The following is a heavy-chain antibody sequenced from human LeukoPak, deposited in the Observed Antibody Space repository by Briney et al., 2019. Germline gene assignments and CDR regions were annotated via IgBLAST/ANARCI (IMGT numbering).Heavy chain of an antibody. D-gene: IGHD6-19*01. CDR1: GDSVSSNSAA. CDR2: TYYRSKWYN. J-gene: IGHJ6*03. Sequence: TSQTLSLTCAISGDSVSSNSAAWNWIRQSPSRGLEWLGRTYYRSKWYNDYAVSVKSRITINPDTSKNQFSLQLNSVTPEDTAVYYCARGYSSGWFWSLDYYYMDVWGKGTTVTVSS. V-gene: IGHV6-1*01. CDR3: ARGYSSGWFWSLDYYYMDV.